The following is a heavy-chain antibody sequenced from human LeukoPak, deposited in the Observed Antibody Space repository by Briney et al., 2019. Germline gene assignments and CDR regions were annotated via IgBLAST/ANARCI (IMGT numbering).Heavy chain of an antibody. CDR2: ISGNGDST. V-gene: IGHV3-64*04. CDR1: GFTFSTYP. Sequence: PGGSLRLSCSASGFTFSTYPMHWVRQAPGKGLEYGSAISGNGDSTYYADSVKGRFTISRDNSKNTLYLQMDSLRAEDTAIYYCARVRFGSGYADAFDIWGQGTMVTVSS. CDR3: ARVRFGSGYADAFDI. D-gene: IGHD3-22*01. J-gene: IGHJ3*02.